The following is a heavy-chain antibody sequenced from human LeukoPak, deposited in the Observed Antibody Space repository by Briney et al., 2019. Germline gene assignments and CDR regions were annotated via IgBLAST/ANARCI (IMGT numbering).Heavy chain of an antibody. CDR2: IKSKTDGGTT. V-gene: IGHV3-15*01. Sequence: GGSLRLSCAASGFTFSNAWMSWVRQAPGKGLEWVGRIKSKTDGGTTDYAAPVKGRFTISRDDSKNTLYLQMNSLKTEDTAVYYCTTRSGRGVTLMDVWGKGTTVTVSS. CDR3: TTRSGRGVTLMDV. CDR1: GFTFSNAW. J-gene: IGHJ6*04. D-gene: IGHD3-10*01.